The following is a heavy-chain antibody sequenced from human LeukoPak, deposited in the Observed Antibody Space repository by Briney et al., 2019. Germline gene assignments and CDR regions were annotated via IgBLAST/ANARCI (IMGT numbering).Heavy chain of an antibody. D-gene: IGHD3-22*01. J-gene: IGHJ6*03. CDR2: ISSSSSTI. CDR1: GFTFSDYY. CDR3: AKGLRYYYDSSGYYPSSYMDV. Sequence: GGSLRLSCAASGFTFSDYYMSWIRQAPGKGLEWVSYISSSSSTIYYADSVKGRFTISRDNAKNSLYLQMSSLRAEDTAVYYCAKGLRYYYDSSGYYPSSYMDVWGKGTTVTVSS. V-gene: IGHV3-11*04.